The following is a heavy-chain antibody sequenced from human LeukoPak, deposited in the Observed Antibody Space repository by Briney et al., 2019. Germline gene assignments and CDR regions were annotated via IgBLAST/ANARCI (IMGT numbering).Heavy chain of an antibody. CDR2: IAYDGSRA. Sequence: GRSLRLSCAGSGFTFGGYGMHWFRQTPGKGLEWVAVIAYDGSRAFYADSVRGRFTISRDNSKNTMSVQMDDLRAEDTAVYYCTRYNNDHFDYWGQGTLVTVSS. CDR1: GFTFGGYG. CDR3: TRYNNDHFDY. J-gene: IGHJ4*02. D-gene: IGHD1-14*01. V-gene: IGHV3-33*01.